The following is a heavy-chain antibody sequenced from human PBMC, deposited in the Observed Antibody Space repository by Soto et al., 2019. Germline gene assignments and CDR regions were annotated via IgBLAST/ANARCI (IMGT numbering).Heavy chain of an antibody. CDR1: GFTFTSSA. Sequence: SVKVSCKASGFTFTSSAVQWVRQARGQRLEWIGWIVVGSGNTNYAQKFQERVTITRDMSTSTAYMELSSLRSEDTAVYYCAADYYYYYGMDVWGQGTTVTVSS. CDR2: IVVGSGNT. J-gene: IGHJ6*02. CDR3: AADYYYYYGMDV. V-gene: IGHV1-58*01.